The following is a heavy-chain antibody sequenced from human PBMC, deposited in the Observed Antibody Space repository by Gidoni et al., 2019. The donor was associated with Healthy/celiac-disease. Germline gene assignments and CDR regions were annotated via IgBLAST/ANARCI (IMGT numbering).Heavy chain of an antibody. D-gene: IGHD4-17*01. J-gene: IGHJ3*02. CDR3: ARDLGYGDYDDAFDI. V-gene: IGHV1-2*02. CDR2: INPNSGGT. Sequence: QVQLVQSGAEATKPGASVKVSCTPSAYTFTGYYMHWGRQAPGQGLEWMGWINPNSGGTNYSQKFQGRVTMTRDTSISTAYMELRRLRSDDKAVYYCARDLGYGDYDDAFDIWGQGTMVTVSS. CDR1: AYTFTGYY.